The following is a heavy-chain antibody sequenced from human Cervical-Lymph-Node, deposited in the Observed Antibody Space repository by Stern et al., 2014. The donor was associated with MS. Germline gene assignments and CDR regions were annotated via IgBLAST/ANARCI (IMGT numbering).Heavy chain of an antibody. CDR1: DYG. V-gene: IGHV3-30*18. Sequence: QLVESGGGVVQPGRSLRLSCAASDYGMHWVRQAPGKGLEWVALISHDGLDKYYAESVKDRFTISRDASKNTMSLQMNSLRVEDTATYYCAKQQQWQAGIVFQDWGQGTLVTVSS. D-gene: IGHD6-19*01. CDR3: AKQQQWQAGIVFQD. CDR2: ISHDGLDK. J-gene: IGHJ1*01.